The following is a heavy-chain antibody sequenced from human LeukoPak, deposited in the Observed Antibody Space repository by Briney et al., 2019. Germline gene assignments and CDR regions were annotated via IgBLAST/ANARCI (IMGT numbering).Heavy chain of an antibody. V-gene: IGHV4-59*08. CDR3: ARRPYSPFFDY. D-gene: IGHD2-21*01. CDR1: GGSISSYY. Sequence: SETLSLTCTVSGGSISSYYWSWIRQPPGKGLEWIGYIYYSGSTNYNPSLKSRVTISVDTSKNQFSLKLSSVTAADTAVYYCARRPYSPFFDYWGQGTLVTVSS. CDR2: IYYSGST. J-gene: IGHJ4*02.